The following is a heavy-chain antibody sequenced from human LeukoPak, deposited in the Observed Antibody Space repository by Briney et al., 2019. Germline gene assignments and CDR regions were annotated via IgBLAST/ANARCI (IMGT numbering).Heavy chain of an antibody. V-gene: IGHV1-46*01. CDR3: ARIDYGDYVLFAFGSVETGPIDY. J-gene: IGHJ4*02. Sequence: ASVKVSCKASGYTFTSYYMHWVRQAPGQGLEWMGIINPSGGSTSYAQKLQGRVTMTTDTSTSTAYMELRSLRSDDTAVYYCARIDYGDYVLFAFGSVETGPIDYWGQGTLVTVSS. D-gene: IGHD4-17*01. CDR2: INPSGGST. CDR1: GYTFTSYY.